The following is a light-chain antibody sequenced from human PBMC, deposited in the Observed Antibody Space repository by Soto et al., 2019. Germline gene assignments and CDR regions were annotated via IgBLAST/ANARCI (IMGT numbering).Light chain of an antibody. Sequence: QVSHSRSALAASEGDRATIAGRPSQGIGNALGWYQQKPGKPPKVLIYGAYNLQRGVPPRFSATRSGTDFPLAISSLQPEDPATNYLLSAYHHPRTFGPGTKVDIK. V-gene: IGKV1-6*01. CDR3: LSAYHHPRT. CDR1: QGIGNA. CDR2: GAY. J-gene: IGKJ1*01.